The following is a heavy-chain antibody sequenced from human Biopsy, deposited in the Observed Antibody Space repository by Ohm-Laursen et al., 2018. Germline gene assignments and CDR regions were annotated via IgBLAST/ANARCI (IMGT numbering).Heavy chain of an antibody. Sequence: TQTLTLTCTFSGFSLSSHGVGVGWIRQPPGEALEWLAIVYWDNDKRYSPSLWSRLNIWKDASKNRVVLTLTDMDPVDIATYYCAHVVITYGGIIALDTFDVWGQGSMVIVSS. D-gene: IGHD3-16*02. CDR3: AHVVITYGGIIALDTFDV. J-gene: IGHJ3*01. V-gene: IGHV2-5*02. CDR1: GFSLSSHGVG. CDR2: VYWDNDK.